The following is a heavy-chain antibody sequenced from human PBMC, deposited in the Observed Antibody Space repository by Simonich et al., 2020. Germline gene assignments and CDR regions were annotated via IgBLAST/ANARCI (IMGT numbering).Heavy chain of an antibody. CDR2: IYYSGST. CDR1: GGSISSSRYY. CDR3: ARWAYSSSYFDY. Sequence: QLQLQESGPGLVKPSETLSLTCTVSGGSISSSRYYWGWIRQPPGKGLEWIGSIYYSGSTYYNPSLKGRVTISVDTSKNQFSLKLSSVTAADTAVYYCARWAYSSSYFDYWGQGTLVTVSS. V-gene: IGHV4-39*01. D-gene: IGHD6-6*01. J-gene: IGHJ4*02.